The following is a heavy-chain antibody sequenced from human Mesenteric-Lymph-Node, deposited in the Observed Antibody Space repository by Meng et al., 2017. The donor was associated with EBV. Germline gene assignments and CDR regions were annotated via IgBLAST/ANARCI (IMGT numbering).Heavy chain of an antibody. CDR3: ARSPGWYSLDY. Sequence: QVQLQESGPGTVKPSGTLSRTCAGSGDSISISRWWGWVRQPPGKGLEWIGEISHSGRTTYNPSLKSRVTISADKSKNQFSLKLNSVTAADTAVYYCARSPGWYSLDYWGQGTLVTVSS. V-gene: IGHV4-4*02. CDR2: ISHSGRT. J-gene: IGHJ4*02. D-gene: IGHD6-19*01. CDR1: GDSISISRW.